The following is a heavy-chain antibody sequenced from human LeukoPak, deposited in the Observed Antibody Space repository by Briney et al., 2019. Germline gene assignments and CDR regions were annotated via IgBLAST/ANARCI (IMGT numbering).Heavy chain of an antibody. CDR2: IYSGGST. CDR1: GFAFADFS. CDR3: ARARGYSYGLNY. Sequence: PGGSLRLSCAASGFAFADFSINWVRQAPGKGLEWVSVIYSGGSTYYADSVKGRFTISRDNSKNTLYLQMNSLRAEDTAVYYCARARGYSYGLNYWGQGTLDTVSS. J-gene: IGHJ4*02. V-gene: IGHV3-53*01. D-gene: IGHD5-18*01.